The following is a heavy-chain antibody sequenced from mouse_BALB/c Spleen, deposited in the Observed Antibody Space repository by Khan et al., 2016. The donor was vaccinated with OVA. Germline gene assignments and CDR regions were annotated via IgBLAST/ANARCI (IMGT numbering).Heavy chain of an antibody. Sequence: EVQLQESGPGLVKPSQSLALTCTVSGSSIPSAYAWNWIRQFPGSKLEWMGYIRNSGNTSYNPSLKSRITITRDTSKNQFFLQLNSVTTDDTATYYCARDVNWYFDVWGAGTTVTVSS. CDR3: ARDVNWYFDV. CDR1: GSSIPSAYA. J-gene: IGHJ1*01. CDR2: IRNSGNT. V-gene: IGHV3-2*02.